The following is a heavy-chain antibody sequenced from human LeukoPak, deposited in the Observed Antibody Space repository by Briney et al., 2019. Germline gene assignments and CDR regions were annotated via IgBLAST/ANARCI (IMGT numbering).Heavy chain of an antibody. CDR3: ARDRCSGGSYYFDY. CDR1: GGSISSYY. J-gene: IGHJ4*02. CDR2: IYTSGST. V-gene: IGHV4-4*07. Sequence: SETLSLTCTVSGGSISSYYWSWIRQPAGKGLEWIGRIYTSGSTNYNPSLKSRVTMSVDTSKNQFSLKLSSVTASDTAVYYCARDRCSGGSYYFDYWGQGTLVTVSS. D-gene: IGHD2-15*01.